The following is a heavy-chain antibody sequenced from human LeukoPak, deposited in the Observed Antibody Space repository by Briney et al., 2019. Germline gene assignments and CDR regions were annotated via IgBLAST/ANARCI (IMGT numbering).Heavy chain of an antibody. V-gene: IGHV3-73*01. J-gene: IGHJ4*02. Sequence: GGSLRLSCAASGFTFSGSAMHWVRQASGKELEWVGRIRSKANSYATAYAASVKGRFTISRDDSKNTAYLQMNSLKTEDTAVYYCTSNGGNSDAYYDYWGQGTLVTVSS. CDR2: IRSKANSYAT. CDR3: TSNGGNSDAYYDY. D-gene: IGHD4-23*01. CDR1: GFTFSGSA.